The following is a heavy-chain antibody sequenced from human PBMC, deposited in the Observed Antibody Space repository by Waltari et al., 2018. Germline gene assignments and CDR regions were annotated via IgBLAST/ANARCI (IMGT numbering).Heavy chain of an antibody. D-gene: IGHD5-12*01. CDR1: GVSISSNTPY. V-gene: IGHV4-39*01. Sequence: QLQLQESGPRLVRHSATLSLTCRVPGVSISSNTPYWAWIRQSPGQGLEWIGTVSYSGTTYISPSLKSRVSVSRDTSKNQVSLILGSVTAADMAVYYCATYIGASVGTAAFDVWGQGTMVTVSS. CDR3: ATYIGASVGTAAFDV. J-gene: IGHJ3*01. CDR2: VSYSGTT.